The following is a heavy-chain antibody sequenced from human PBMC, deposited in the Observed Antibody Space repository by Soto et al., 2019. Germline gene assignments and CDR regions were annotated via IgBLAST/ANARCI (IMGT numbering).Heavy chain of an antibody. CDR3: ARQSTSAEWFDP. CDR2: IFYTGRT. V-gene: IGHV4-39*01. D-gene: IGHD1-26*01. CDR1: GASLSTTNYY. J-gene: IGHJ5*02. Sequence: PSETLSLTCSVSGASLSTTNYYWAWVRQPPGKGPEWIGNIFYTGRTYYNPSLKNRVTISVDTSRGQFSLKLTSVTAADTSIYYCARQSTSAEWFDPWGRGTLVTVSS.